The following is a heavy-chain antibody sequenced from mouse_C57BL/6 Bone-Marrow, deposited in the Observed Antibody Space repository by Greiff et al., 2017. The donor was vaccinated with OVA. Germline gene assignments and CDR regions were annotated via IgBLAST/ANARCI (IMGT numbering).Heavy chain of an antibody. CDR3: DSNYRYFDV. Sequence: VHLVESGPELVKPGASVKISCKASGYAFSSSWMNWVKQRPGKGLEWIGRIYPGDGDTNYNGKFKGKATLTADKSSSTAYMQLSSLTSEDSAVYFCDSNYRYFDVWGTGTTVTVSS. D-gene: IGHD2-5*01. V-gene: IGHV1-82*01. CDR2: IYPGDGDT. J-gene: IGHJ1*03. CDR1: GYAFSSSW.